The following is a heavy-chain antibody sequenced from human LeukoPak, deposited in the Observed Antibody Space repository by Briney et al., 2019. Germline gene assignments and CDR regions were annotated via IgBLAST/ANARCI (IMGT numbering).Heavy chain of an antibody. CDR1: GYTFTVYY. Sequence: SVKVSCKASGYTFTVYYMHWVRQAPGQGVEWMGWINPNSGGTKYAQNFEGRVTMTRDTSITTAYMELSSLRSEDTAVYYCARDRRGYDLWYYFDYWGQGTLVTVSS. CDR2: INPNSGGT. CDR3: ARDRRGYDLWYYFDY. V-gene: IGHV1-2*02. J-gene: IGHJ4*02. D-gene: IGHD5-12*01.